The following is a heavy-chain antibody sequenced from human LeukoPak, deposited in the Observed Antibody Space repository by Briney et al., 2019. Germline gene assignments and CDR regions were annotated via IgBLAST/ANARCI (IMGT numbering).Heavy chain of an antibody. CDR2: ISYDGSNK. J-gene: IGHJ4*02. CDR3: AKDNGDCSGGSCYYTDN. V-gene: IGHV3-30*18. D-gene: IGHD2-15*01. CDR1: GFTFSTYV. Sequence: GRSLRLSCAASGFTFSTYVMHWVRQAPGKGLEWVAIISYDGSNKYYADSVKGRFTISRDSSKNTLFLQMNSLRAEDTAVYYCAKDNGDCSGGSCYYTDNWGQGTLVTVSS.